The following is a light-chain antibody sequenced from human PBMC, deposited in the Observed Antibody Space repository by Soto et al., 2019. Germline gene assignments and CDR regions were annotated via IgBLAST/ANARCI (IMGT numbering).Light chain of an antibody. CDR3: QHISTWALT. CDR1: QSVNTN. Sequence: EIVMTQSPGTLSVSPGERVTLSCRASQSVNTNLAWYQQKPGQAPRLLIYDVSTRATGIPARFSGSGSGTEFTLSSSSLQSEDSAVYYCQHISTWALTFGGGTKVELK. J-gene: IGKJ4*01. CDR2: DVS. V-gene: IGKV3-15*01.